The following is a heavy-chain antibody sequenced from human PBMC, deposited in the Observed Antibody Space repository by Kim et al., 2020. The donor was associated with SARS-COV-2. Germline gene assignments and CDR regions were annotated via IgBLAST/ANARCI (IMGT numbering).Heavy chain of an antibody. CDR1: GGTFSSYA. J-gene: IGHJ6*02. D-gene: IGHD6-19*01. CDR3: ARESYSSGWYAGYYYGMDV. V-gene: IGHV1-69*06. Sequence: SVKVSCKASGGTFSSYAISWVRQAPGQGLEWMGGIIPIFGTANYAQKFQGRVTITADKSTSTAYMELSSLRSEDTAVYYCARESYSSGWYAGYYYGMDVWGQGTTVTVSS. CDR2: IIPIFGTA.